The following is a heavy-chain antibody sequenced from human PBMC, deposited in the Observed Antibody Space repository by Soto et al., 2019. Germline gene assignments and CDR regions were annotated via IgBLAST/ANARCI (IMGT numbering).Heavy chain of an antibody. Sequence: QVQLQESGPGLVKPSETLSLTCTVSGGSISSYYWSWIRQPPGKGLEWIGYIYYSGSTNYNPSLKSRVTISVDTSKNQFSLKLSSVTAADTAVYYCARLFGYGDPYYYMDVWGKGTTVTVSS. D-gene: IGHD4-17*01. CDR2: IYYSGST. CDR3: ARLFGYGDPYYYMDV. CDR1: GGSISSYY. V-gene: IGHV4-59*08. J-gene: IGHJ6*03.